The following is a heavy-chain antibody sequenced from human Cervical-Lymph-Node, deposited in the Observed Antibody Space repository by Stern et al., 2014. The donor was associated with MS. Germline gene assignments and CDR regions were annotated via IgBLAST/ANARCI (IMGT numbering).Heavy chain of an antibody. CDR1: GYTFTSYA. CDR2: INTNTGDP. Sequence: QLVQSGSELKKPGASVKVFCKASGYTFTSYAMNWVRQAPGQGLEWVGWINTNTGDPTYAKGFRGRFAFSLDTSFSTAYLQISSLKAADTAMYYCARVDQSSGNYPLHYWGQGTLVTVSS. CDR3: ARVDQSSGNYPLHY. D-gene: IGHD1-26*01. V-gene: IGHV7-4-1*02. J-gene: IGHJ4*02.